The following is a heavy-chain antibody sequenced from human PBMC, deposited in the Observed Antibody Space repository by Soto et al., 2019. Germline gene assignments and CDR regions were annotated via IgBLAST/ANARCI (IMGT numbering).Heavy chain of an antibody. V-gene: IGHV1-18*04. D-gene: IGHD4-17*01. CDR2: SSTYNTNT. CDR1: GEFFTTYG. J-gene: IGHJ4*02. CDR3: ARWAGRVRDFGGPFDY. Sequence: QVELVQSGAEVKNPGASVTVSCKASGEFFTTYGISWVRQAPGQGLEWMGWSSTYNTNTNYAPKFQGRLLLTADTSTTTAHMELGSLRPDDTAVYYCARWAGRVRDFGGPFDYWGQGSLVTVSP.